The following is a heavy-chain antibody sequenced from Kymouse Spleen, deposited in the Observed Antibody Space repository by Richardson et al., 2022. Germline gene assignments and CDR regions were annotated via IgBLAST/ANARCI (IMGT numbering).Heavy chain of an antibody. D-gene: IGHD4-11,IGHD4-11*01. J-gene: IGHJ2*01. CDR1: GFTFSGSA. CDR2: IRSKANSYAT. CDR3: TRPPFYSNYEDWYFDL. V-gene: IGHV3-73*02. Sequence: EVQLVESGGGLVQPGGSLKLSCAASGFTFSGSAMHWVRQASGKGLEWVGRIRSKANSYATAYAASVKGRFTISRDDSKNTAYLQMNSLKTEDTAVYYCTRPPFYSNYEDWYFDLWGRGTLVTVSS.